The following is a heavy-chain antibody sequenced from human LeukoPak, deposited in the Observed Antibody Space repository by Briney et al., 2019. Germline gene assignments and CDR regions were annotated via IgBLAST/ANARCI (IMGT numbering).Heavy chain of an antibody. V-gene: IGHV1-46*01. Sequence: ASVKVSCKASVYTFTSYYMHWVRHAPGQGLEWMGIINPSGGSTSYAQKFQGRVTMTRDTSTTTVYMELTSLRSEDTAVYYCARAAYYDSSGYYYGALYFDYWGQGTLVTVSS. CDR3: ARAAYYDSSGYYYGALYFDY. D-gene: IGHD3-22*01. CDR2: INPSGGST. CDR1: VYTFTSYY. J-gene: IGHJ4*02.